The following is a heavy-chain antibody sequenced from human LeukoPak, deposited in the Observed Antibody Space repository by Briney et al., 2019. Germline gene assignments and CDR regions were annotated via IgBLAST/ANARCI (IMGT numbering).Heavy chain of an antibody. V-gene: IGHV3-23*01. D-gene: IGHD3-22*01. Sequence: PGGSLRLSCAVSGITLSNYGMSWVRKAPGKGLEWVAGMSGSGGGTNYADSVKGRVTVSRDNSKNTLYLQMKSLRAEDTAVYFCAKRGVVIRVILVGFYKEAYYFDSWGQGALVTVSS. J-gene: IGHJ4*02. CDR3: AKRGVVIRVILVGFYKEAYYFDS. CDR2: MSGSGGGT. CDR1: GITLSNYG.